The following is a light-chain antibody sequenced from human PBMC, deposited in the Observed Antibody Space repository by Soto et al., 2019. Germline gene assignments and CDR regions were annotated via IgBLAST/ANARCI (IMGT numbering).Light chain of an antibody. CDR1: SSNIGGNS. Sequence: QSALTQPPSVSAAPGQKVTISCSGSSSNIGGNSVSWYQQLPGTAPKLLIYDDNQRPSGVPDRFSGSKSGTSASLAISGLQSEDEADYYCATWDDSLNRVFGTGTKVTVL. J-gene: IGLJ1*01. CDR3: ATWDDSLNRV. V-gene: IGLV1-44*01. CDR2: DDN.